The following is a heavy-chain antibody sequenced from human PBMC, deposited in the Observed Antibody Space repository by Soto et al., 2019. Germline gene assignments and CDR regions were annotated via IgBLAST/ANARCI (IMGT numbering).Heavy chain of an antibody. Sequence: EVQLVESGGGLVKPGGSLRLSCAASGFTFSSYSMNWVRQAPGKGLEWVSSISSSSSYIYYADSVKGRFTISRDNAKNSLYLQMNSLRAEDTAVYYCARGLILWFGELSRRGGYYYYMDVWGKGTTVIVSS. CDR2: ISSSSSYI. CDR1: GFTFSSYS. V-gene: IGHV3-21*01. CDR3: ARGLILWFGELSRRGGYYYYMDV. J-gene: IGHJ6*03. D-gene: IGHD3-10*01.